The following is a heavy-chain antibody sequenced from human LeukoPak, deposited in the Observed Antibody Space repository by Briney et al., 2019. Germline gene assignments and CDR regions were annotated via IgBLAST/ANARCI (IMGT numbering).Heavy chain of an antibody. CDR3: ARDYCSSTSCYPY. J-gene: IGHJ4*02. V-gene: IGHV4-34*01. CDR1: GGSFSGYY. CDR2: INHSGST. Sequence: PSETLSLTCAVYGGSFSGYYWSWIRQPPGKGLEWIGEINHSGSTNYNPSLKSRVTISVDTSKNQFSLKLSSATAVDTAVYYCARDYCSSTSCYPYWGQGTLVTVSS. D-gene: IGHD2-2*01.